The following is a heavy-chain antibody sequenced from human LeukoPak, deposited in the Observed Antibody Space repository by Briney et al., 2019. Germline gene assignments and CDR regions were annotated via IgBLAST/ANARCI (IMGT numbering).Heavy chain of an antibody. CDR1: GGSISSYY. CDR2: IYYSGST. CDR3: ARTLVRGKYYYYMDV. D-gene: IGHD3-10*01. J-gene: IGHJ6*03. V-gene: IGHV4-59*01. Sequence: SETLSLTCTVSGGSISSYYWSWIRQPPGKGLEWIGYIYYSGSTNYNPSLKSRVTISVDTSKNQFSLKLSSVTAADTAVYYCARTLVRGKYYYYMDVWGKGTTVTISS.